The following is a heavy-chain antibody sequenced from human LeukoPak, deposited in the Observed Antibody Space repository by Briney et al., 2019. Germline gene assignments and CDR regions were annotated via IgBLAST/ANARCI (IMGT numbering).Heavy chain of an antibody. CDR1: GFTFSSYA. J-gene: IGHJ6*02. Sequence: PGRSLRLSCAASGFTFSSYAMHWVRQAPGKGLEWVAVISYDGSNKYYADSVKGRFTISRDNSKNTLYLQMNSLRAEDTAVYYCAGGTSTVYYYYGMDVWGQGTTVTVSS. CDR3: AGGTSTVYYYYGMDV. CDR2: ISYDGSNK. V-gene: IGHV3-30-3*01.